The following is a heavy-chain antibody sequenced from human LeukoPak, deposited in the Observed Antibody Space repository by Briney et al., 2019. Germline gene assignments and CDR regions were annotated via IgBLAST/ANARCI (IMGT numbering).Heavy chain of an antibody. CDR2: ISGSASST. J-gene: IGHJ4*02. D-gene: IGHD3-10*01. Sequence: GGSLRLSCAVSGFMFSNYAMSWVRQAPGKGLEWVSAISGSASSTYYADSVKGRFTISRDNSENTVYLQMNSLRAEDTAVYYCARFDSYGPGRSHWGQGTLVTVSS. CDR3: ARFDSYGPGRSH. V-gene: IGHV3-23*01. CDR1: GFMFSNYA.